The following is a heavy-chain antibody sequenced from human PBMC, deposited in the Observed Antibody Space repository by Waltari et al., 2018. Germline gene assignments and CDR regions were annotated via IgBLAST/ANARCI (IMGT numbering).Heavy chain of an antibody. V-gene: IGHV1-2*06. CDR3: AREWGGVEARSYFDY. D-gene: IGHD1-26*01. CDR1: GYTFTGYY. CDR2: KNPNSGGT. Sequence: QVQLVQSGAEVKKPGASVKVSCKASGYTFTGYYMHWVRQAPGQGLEWLGRKNPNSGGTNNAQRFQGRVTMTRNTSISTAYMGLSRLRSDDTAVYYWAREWGGVEARSYFDYWGQGTLVTVSS. J-gene: IGHJ4*02.